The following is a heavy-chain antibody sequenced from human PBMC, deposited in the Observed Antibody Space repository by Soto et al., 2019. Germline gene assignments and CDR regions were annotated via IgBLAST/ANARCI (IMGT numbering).Heavy chain of an antibody. CDR3: ARRGSRYCSGGSCAYYYYYMDV. CDR2: IYYSGST. CDR1: GGSISSGGFY. Sequence: SETLSLTCTVSGGSISSGGFYWSWIRQHPGKGLEWIGCIYYSGSTYYNPSLKSRVTISVDTSKNQFSLKLSSVTAADTAVYYCARRGSRYCSGGSCAYYYYYMDVWGKGTTVTVSS. J-gene: IGHJ6*03. V-gene: IGHV4-39*01. D-gene: IGHD2-15*01.